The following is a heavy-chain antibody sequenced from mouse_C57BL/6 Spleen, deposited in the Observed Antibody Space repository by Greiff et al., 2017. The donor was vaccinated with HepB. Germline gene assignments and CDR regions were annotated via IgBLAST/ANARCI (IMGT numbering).Heavy chain of an antibody. Sequence: EVQLQQSGAELVRPGASVKLSCTASGFNIKDDYMHWVKQRPEQGLEWIGWIDPENGDTEYASKFQGKATITADTSSNTAYLQLSSLTSEDTAVYYCTPAYYYGSSLFAYWGQGTLVTVSA. CDR3: TPAYYYGSSLFAY. CDR2: IDPENGDT. D-gene: IGHD1-1*01. V-gene: IGHV14-4*01. CDR1: GFNIKDDY. J-gene: IGHJ3*01.